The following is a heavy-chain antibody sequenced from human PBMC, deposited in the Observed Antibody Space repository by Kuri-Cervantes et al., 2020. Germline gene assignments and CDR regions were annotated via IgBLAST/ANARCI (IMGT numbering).Heavy chain of an antibody. CDR2: IWYDGSNK. Sequence: GESLKISCAASGFTFSSYGMHWVRQAPGKGLEWVAVIWYDGSNKYYADSVKGRFTISRDNSKNTLYLQMNSLRDEDTAVYYCARDVSVTASYPYWYFDLWGRGTLVTVSS. V-gene: IGHV3-33*01. CDR3: ARDVSVTASYPYWYFDL. J-gene: IGHJ2*01. CDR1: GFTFSSYG. D-gene: IGHD2-21*02.